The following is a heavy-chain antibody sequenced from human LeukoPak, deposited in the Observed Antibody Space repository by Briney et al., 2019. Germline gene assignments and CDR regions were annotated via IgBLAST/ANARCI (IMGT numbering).Heavy chain of an antibody. CDR3: ARGITQYCSSTSCYVDYFDY. Sequence: WASVRVSCKASGYTFTGYYMHWVRQAPGQGLEWMGWINPNSGGTNYAQKFQGRVTMTRDTSISTAYMELSRLRSDDTAVYYCARGITQYCSSTSCYVDYFDYWGQGTLVTVSS. CDR1: GYTFTGYY. CDR2: INPNSGGT. J-gene: IGHJ4*02. D-gene: IGHD2-2*01. V-gene: IGHV1-2*02.